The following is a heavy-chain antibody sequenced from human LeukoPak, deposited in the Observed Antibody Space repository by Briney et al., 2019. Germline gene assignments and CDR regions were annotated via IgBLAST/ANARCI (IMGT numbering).Heavy chain of an antibody. CDR1: GFTFSSYA. CDR2: ISYDGSNK. D-gene: IGHD6-19*01. CDR3: AKDRSDAGYSSGWYS. Sequence: GGSLRLSCAASGFTFSSYAMSWVRQAPGKGLEWVAVISYDGSNKYYADSVKGRFTISRDNSKNTLYLQMNSLRDEDTAVYYCAKDRSDAGYSSGWYSWGQGTLVTVSS. J-gene: IGHJ4*02. V-gene: IGHV3-30*18.